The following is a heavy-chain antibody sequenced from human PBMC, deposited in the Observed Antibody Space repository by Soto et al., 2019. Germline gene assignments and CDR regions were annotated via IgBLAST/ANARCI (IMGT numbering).Heavy chain of an antibody. CDR2: INPSGGST. Sequence: LEWMGIINPSGGSTSYAQKFQGRVTMTRDTSTSTVYMELSSLRSEDTAVYYCARSPYYYDSSGYYHPDAFDIWGQGTMVTVSS. J-gene: IGHJ3*02. D-gene: IGHD3-22*01. V-gene: IGHV1-46*01. CDR3: ARSPYYYDSSGYYHPDAFDI.